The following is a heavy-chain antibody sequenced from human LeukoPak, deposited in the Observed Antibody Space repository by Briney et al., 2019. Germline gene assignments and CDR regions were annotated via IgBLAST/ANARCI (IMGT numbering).Heavy chain of an antibody. Sequence: TSETLSLTCTVSGGSISSGGYYWSWLRQHPGKGLEWIGYIYYSGSTYYNPSLKSRVTISVDTSKNQFSLKLSSVTAADTAVYYCARDGDYGNWFDPWGQGTLVTVSS. CDR1: GGSISSGGYY. J-gene: IGHJ5*02. CDR2: IYYSGST. D-gene: IGHD4-17*01. CDR3: ARDGDYGNWFDP. V-gene: IGHV4-31*03.